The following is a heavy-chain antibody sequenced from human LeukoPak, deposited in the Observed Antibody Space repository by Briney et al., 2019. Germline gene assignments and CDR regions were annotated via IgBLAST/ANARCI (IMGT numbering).Heavy chain of an antibody. CDR2: IYYSGST. J-gene: IGHJ4*02. CDR1: GGSISSSSYY. Sequence: SETLSLTCTVPGGSISSSSYYWGWIRQPPGKGLEWIGSIYYSGSTYYNPSLKSRVTISVDTSKNQFSLKLSSVTAADTAVYYCARYPDYYGSAYFDYWGQGTLVTVSS. CDR3: ARYPDYYGSAYFDY. V-gene: IGHV4-39*01. D-gene: IGHD3-10*01.